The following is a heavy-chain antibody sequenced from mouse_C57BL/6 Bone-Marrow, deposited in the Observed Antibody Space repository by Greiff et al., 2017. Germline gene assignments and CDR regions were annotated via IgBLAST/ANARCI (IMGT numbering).Heavy chain of an antibody. D-gene: IGHD1-1*01. CDR3: TTLCESNSSSCDVDY. CDR1: GFNIKDDY. Sequence: EVHLVESGAELVRPGASVKLSCTASGFNIKDDYMHWVKQRPEQGLEWIGWIDPENGDTEYASKFQGTATITADTTSNKSYLQLSSLTSEDTAVYYCTTLCESNSSSCDVDYWGQGTTLTVSS. V-gene: IGHV14-4*01. CDR2: IDPENGDT. J-gene: IGHJ2*01.